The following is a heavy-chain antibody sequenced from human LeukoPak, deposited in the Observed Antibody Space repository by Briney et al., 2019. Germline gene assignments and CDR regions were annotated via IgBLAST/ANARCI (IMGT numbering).Heavy chain of an antibody. J-gene: IGHJ4*02. V-gene: IGHV4-34*01. CDR2: INHSGST. CDR1: GGSFSTYY. CDR3: ARGRSSSWYY. D-gene: IGHD6-13*01. Sequence: SETLSLTCAVYGGSFSTYYWSWIRQPPGKGLEWIGEINHSGSTNYNPSLKSRVTISVDTSKNQFSLKLSSATAADTAVYYCARGRSSSWYYWGQGTLVTVSS.